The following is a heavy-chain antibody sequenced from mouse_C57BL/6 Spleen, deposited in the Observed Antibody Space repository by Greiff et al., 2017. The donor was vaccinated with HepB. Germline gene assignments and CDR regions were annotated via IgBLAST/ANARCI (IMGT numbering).Heavy chain of an antibody. Sequence: EVMLVESEGGLVQPGSSMKLSCTASGFTFSDYYMAWVRQVPEKGLEWVANINYDGSSTYYLDSLKSRFIISRDNAKNILYLQMSSLKSEDTATYYCAREFPSYWYFDVWGTGTTVTVSS. CDR3: AREFPSYWYFDV. CDR1: GFTFSDYY. V-gene: IGHV5-16*01. J-gene: IGHJ1*03. CDR2: INYDGSST.